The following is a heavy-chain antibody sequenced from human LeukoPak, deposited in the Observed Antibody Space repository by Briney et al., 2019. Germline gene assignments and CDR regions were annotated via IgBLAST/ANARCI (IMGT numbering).Heavy chain of an antibody. CDR2: VDPEDGET. V-gene: IGHV1-69-2*01. CDR1: GYTFTGYY. J-gene: IGHJ4*02. Sequence: ASVKISCKVSGYTFTGYYMHWVQQAPGKGLEWMGLVDPEDGETIYAEKFQGRVTITADTSTDTAYMELSSLRSEDTAVYYCATEDYYDSSGYYDYWGQGTLVTASS. CDR3: ATEDYYDSSGYYDY. D-gene: IGHD3-22*01.